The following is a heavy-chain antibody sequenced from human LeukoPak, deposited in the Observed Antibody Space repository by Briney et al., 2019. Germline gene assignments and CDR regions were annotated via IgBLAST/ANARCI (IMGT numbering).Heavy chain of an antibody. J-gene: IGHJ4*02. CDR2: IYYSGST. CDR1: GGSISSYY. V-gene: IGHV4-59*01. Sequence: SETLSLTCTVSGGSISSYYWSWIRQPPGKGLEWIGYIYYSGSTNYNPSLKSRVTTSVDTSKNQFSLKLSSVTAADTAVYYCARGGRTIFYFDYWGQGTLVTVSS. CDR3: ARGGRTIFYFDY. D-gene: IGHD4/OR15-4a*01.